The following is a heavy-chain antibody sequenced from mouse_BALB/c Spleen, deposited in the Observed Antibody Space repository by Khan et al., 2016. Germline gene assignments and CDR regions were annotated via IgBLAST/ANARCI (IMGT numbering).Heavy chain of an antibody. J-gene: IGHJ2*01. CDR2: INTNTGEP. V-gene: IGHV9-3*02. D-gene: IGHD3-1*01. Sequence: QIRLVQSGPELKKPGETVKISCKASGYTFTNYGMNWVKQAPGKGLKWMGWINTNTGEPTYAEEFKGRFAFSLEISASTAYLQINNLKNEDTATYFCARDGLRYFDYWGQGTTLTVSS. CDR3: ARDGLRYFDY. CDR1: GYTFTNYG.